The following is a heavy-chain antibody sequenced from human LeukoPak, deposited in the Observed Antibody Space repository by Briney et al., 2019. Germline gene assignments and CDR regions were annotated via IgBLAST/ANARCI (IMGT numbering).Heavy chain of an antibody. CDR1: GFTFSSYS. D-gene: IGHD2-15*01. J-gene: IGHJ4*02. Sequence: PGGSLRLSCAASGFTFSSYSMNWVRQAPGKGLEWVSSISSSSSYIYYADSVKGRFTISRDNAKNSLYLQMNSLRAEDTAVYYCEFSSGGTRSPAGFDYWGQGTLVTVSS. V-gene: IGHV3-21*01. CDR3: EFSSGGTRSPAGFDY. CDR2: ISSSSSYI.